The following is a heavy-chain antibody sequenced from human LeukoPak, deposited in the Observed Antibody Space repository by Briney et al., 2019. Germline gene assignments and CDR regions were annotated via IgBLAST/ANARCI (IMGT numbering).Heavy chain of an antibody. V-gene: IGHV1-18*01. D-gene: IGHD3-22*01. J-gene: IGHJ4*02. Sequence: AASVKVSCKASGYTFTSYGISWVRQAPGQGLEWLGWLSAYNGNTNYAQKLQGRVTMTTDTSTSTAYMELRSLRSEDTAVYYCATVSYYCDSSGYYYGYWGQGTLVTVSS. CDR1: GYTFTSYG. CDR2: LSAYNGNT. CDR3: ATVSYYCDSSGYYYGY.